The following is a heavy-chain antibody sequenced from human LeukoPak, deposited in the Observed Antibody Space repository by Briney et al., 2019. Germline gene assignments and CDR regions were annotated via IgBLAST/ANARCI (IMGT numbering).Heavy chain of an antibody. V-gene: IGHV3-48*01. J-gene: IGHJ4*02. D-gene: IGHD3-16*02. CDR2: ISSSSSTI. CDR3: ASVWGSYRWAFDY. CDR1: GFTFSSYN. Sequence: PGGSLKLSCAASGFTFSSYNMNWVRQAPGKGLEWVSYISSSSSTIYYADSVKGRFTISRDNSKNTLYLQMNSLRAEDTAVYYCASVWGSYRWAFDYWGQGTLVTVSS.